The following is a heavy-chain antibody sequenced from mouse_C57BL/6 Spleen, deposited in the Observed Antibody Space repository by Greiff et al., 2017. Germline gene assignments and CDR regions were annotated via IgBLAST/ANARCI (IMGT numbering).Heavy chain of an antibody. D-gene: IGHD1-1*01. Sequence: VQLQQSGAELVRPGASVTLSCKASGYTFTDYEMHWVKQTPVHGLEWIGAIDPETGGTAYNQKFKGKAILTADKSSSTAYMELRSLTSEDSAVYYGTFPRYYGSLAYWGQGTLVTVSA. V-gene: IGHV1-15*01. CDR3: TFPRYYGSLAY. CDR2: IDPETGGT. J-gene: IGHJ3*01. CDR1: GYTFTDYE.